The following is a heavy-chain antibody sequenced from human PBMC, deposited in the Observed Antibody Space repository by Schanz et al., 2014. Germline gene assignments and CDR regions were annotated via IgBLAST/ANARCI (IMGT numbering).Heavy chain of an antibody. CDR1: GFTFRDYQ. V-gene: IGHV3-30*03. Sequence: QVQLVESGGGLVKPGGSLRLSCTASGFTFRDYQMTWIRQAPGKGLEWVAVISYHGSERYYADSVKGRFTISRDNSKNTLYLQMNSLRTEDTAVYFCARDKGGYYPFDYWGQGTLVTVSS. CDR3: ARDKGGYYPFDY. D-gene: IGHD3-3*01. CDR2: ISYHGSER. J-gene: IGHJ4*02.